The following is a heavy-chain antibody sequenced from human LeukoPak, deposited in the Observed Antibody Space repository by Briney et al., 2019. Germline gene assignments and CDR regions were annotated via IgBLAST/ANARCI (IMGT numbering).Heavy chain of an antibody. J-gene: IGHJ5*02. CDR3: ARGGSGATGWFDP. D-gene: IGHD1-26*01. V-gene: IGHV4-38-2*02. CDR2: MYHSGRS. CDR1: GYSISSGFY. Sequence: SETLSLTCSVSGYSISSGFYWGWIRQPPGKGLEYIGSMYHSGRSHNNPSLKSRVVISIDTSKNQFSLKLNSVTAADTAVYYYARGGSGATGWFDPWGRGTLVTVSS.